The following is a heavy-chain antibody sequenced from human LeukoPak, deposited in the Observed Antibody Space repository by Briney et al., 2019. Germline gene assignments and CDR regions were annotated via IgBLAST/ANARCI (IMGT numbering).Heavy chain of an antibody. D-gene: IGHD6-19*01. CDR1: GGSISSYY. CDR3: ARSSSSGLHNYYYYYMDV. J-gene: IGHJ6*03. CDR2: IYYSGST. V-gene: IGHV4-59*08. Sequence: PSESLSLTCTVSGGSISSYYWSWIRQPPGKGLEWIGSIYYSGSTKYNPSLESRVTISVDTSKNQFSLKLSSVTAADTAVYYCARSSSSGLHNYYYYYMDVWGKGTTVTVSS.